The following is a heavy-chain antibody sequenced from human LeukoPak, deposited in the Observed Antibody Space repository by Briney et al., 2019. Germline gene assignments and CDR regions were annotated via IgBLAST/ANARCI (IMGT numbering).Heavy chain of an antibody. CDR1: GFTFSSYE. Sequence: GSLRLSCAASGFTFSSYEMNWIRQPPGKGLEWIGEINHSGSIKRNPSLKSRVTISVDTSKNQFSLKLSSVTAADTAVYYCARRVGRYFGERAYYYNYMDVWDKGTTVTISS. J-gene: IGHJ6*03. CDR3: ARRVGRYFGERAYYYNYMDV. CDR2: INHSGSI. D-gene: IGHD3-10*01. V-gene: IGHV4-34*01.